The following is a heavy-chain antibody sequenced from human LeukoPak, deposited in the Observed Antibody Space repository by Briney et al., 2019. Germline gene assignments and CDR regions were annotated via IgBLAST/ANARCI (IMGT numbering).Heavy chain of an antibody. CDR3: ARGRKGVRYFDWLLFWFDP. J-gene: IGHJ5*02. Sequence: SETLSLTCTVSGGSINSSSYYWGWIRQPPGKGLEWIGSIFYSGNTYDNPSLKSRVTISVDTSKNQFSLKLNSVTAADTAVYYCARGRKGVRYFDWLLFWFDPWGQGTLVTVSS. CDR2: IFYSGNT. V-gene: IGHV4-39*01. CDR1: GGSINSSSYY. D-gene: IGHD3-9*01.